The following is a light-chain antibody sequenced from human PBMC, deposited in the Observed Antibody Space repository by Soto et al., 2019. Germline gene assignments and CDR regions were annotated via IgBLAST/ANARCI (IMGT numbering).Light chain of an antibody. CDR2: EDN. V-gene: IGLV6-57*02. CDR3: QSYDSSIVV. CDR1: SGSIATNY. J-gene: IGLJ2*01. Sequence: NFMLTQPHSVSESPGKTVTISCTASSGSIATNYVQWYQQRPGSAPTTVIYEDNQRPSGVPDRFSGSIDSSSNSASLTISGLKTEDEADYYCQSYDSSIVVFGGGTKVTVL.